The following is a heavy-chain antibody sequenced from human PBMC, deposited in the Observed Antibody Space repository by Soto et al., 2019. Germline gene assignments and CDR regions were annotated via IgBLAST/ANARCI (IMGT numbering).Heavy chain of an antibody. CDR2: INHSGST. CDR1: GGSFSGYY. J-gene: IGHJ4*02. CDR3: AREDVGYSPDY. V-gene: IGHV4-34*01. D-gene: IGHD6-25*01. Sequence: FETLSLTCAVYGGSFSGYYWSWIRQPPGKGLEWIGEINHSGSTNYNPSLKSRVTISVDTSKNQFSLKLSSATAADTAVYYCAREDVGYSPDYWGQGTLVTVSS.